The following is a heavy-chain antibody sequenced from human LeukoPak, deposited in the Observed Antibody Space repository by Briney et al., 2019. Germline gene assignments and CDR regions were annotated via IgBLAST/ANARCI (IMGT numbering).Heavy chain of an antibody. J-gene: IGHJ4*02. CDR1: GYTFTDSF. CDR2: INPNSGVT. CDR3: ATLGGHSLAAQNGY. D-gene: IGHD3-16*01. Sequence: ASVKVSCKASGYTFTDSFMHWVRQAPGQGLDWMGWINPNSGVTSYAQKFQGRVTMTRDTSISTAYMELSRLKSGDTAVYYCATLGGHSLAAQNGYWGQGTLVTVSS. V-gene: IGHV1-2*02.